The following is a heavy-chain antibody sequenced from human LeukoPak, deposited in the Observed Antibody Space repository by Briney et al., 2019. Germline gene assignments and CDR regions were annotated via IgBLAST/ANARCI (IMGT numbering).Heavy chain of an antibody. J-gene: IGHJ6*02. CDR3: AKAASSSWPSYYYGMDV. V-gene: IGHV3-23*01. CDR2: ITGSGGNT. D-gene: IGHD6-13*01. Sequence: GGSLRLSCAVSGFTFSNAWMSWVRQAPGKGLEWVSVITGSGGNTYYADSVKGRFTISKDNSKNTVYLQMSSLRVDDTAVYYCAKAASSSWPSYYYGMDVWGQGTTVTVSS. CDR1: GFTFSNAW.